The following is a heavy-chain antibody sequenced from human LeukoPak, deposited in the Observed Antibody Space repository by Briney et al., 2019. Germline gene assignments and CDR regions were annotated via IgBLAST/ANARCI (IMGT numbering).Heavy chain of an antibody. D-gene: IGHD2/OR15-2a*01. J-gene: IGHJ4*02. CDR3: ATAASTTPYHIDY. Sequence: GASVKVSCKASGYTFTSYGISWVRQAPGQGLEWMGWISPNSGGTNYAQKFQGWVTMTRDTSISTAYMELSRLRSDDTAVYYCATAASTTPYHIDYWGQGTLVTVSS. CDR1: GYTFTSYG. CDR2: ISPNSGGT. V-gene: IGHV1-2*04.